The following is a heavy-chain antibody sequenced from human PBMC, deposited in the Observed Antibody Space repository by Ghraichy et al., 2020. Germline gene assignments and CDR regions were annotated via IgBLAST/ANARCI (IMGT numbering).Heavy chain of an antibody. D-gene: IGHD3-10*01. Sequence: GSLSLSCAASGFTFSNYWMHWVRQVPGKGLVWVSNINRDGSTTNYADSVKGRFTISRDNARNTLYLQMKSLRVEDTAVYYCTRIEDPGVWGQGTLVTVSS. CDR2: INRDGSTT. CDR1: GFTFSNYW. V-gene: IGHV3-74*01. CDR3: TRIEDPGV. J-gene: IGHJ4*02.